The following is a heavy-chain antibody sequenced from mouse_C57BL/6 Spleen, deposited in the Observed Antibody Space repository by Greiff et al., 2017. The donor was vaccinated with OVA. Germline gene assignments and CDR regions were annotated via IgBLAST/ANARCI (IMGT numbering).Heavy chain of an antibody. CDR1: GYTFTSYW. D-gene: IGHD1-1*01. V-gene: IGHV1-52*01. J-gene: IGHJ2*01. CDR3: ARIATVFDY. CDR2: IDPSDSET. Sequence: QVQLQQPGAELVRPGSSVTLSCKASGYTFTSYWMHWVKQRPIQGLEWIGNIDPSDSETYYNQKFKDKATLTVDKSSSTAYMQLSSLTSEDSAVYYCARIATVFDYWGKGTTLTVSS.